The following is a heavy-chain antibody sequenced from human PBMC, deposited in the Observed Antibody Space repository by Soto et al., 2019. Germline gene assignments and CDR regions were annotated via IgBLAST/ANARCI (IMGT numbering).Heavy chain of an antibody. CDR2: IIPIFGTA. CDR1: GATFSSYA. CDR3: ARGLLSRYYYYGMDV. D-gene: IGHD2-2*01. Sequence: ASVKVSCKASGATFSSYAISWVRQAPGQGLEWMGGIIPIFGTANYAQKFQGRVTITADKSTSTAYMELSSLRSEDTAVYYCARGLLSRYYYYGMDVWGQGTTVTVS. J-gene: IGHJ6*02. V-gene: IGHV1-69*06.